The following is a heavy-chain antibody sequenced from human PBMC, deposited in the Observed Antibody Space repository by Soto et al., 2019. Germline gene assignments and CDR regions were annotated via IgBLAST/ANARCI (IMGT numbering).Heavy chain of an antibody. CDR1: GCSFSNAG. D-gene: IGHD6-13*01. J-gene: IGHJ6*02. V-gene: IGHV3-7*01. CDR2: IKQDGSEK. Sequence: PGGSLRLSCAASGCSFSNAGRSWVRQAPGKGLEWVANIKQDGSEKYYVDSVRGRFTISRDNAKNSLYLQMNSLRAEDTAVYYCAREGIAAAGTPPYYYYGMDVWGQGTTVTVSS. CDR3: AREGIAAAGTPPYYYYGMDV.